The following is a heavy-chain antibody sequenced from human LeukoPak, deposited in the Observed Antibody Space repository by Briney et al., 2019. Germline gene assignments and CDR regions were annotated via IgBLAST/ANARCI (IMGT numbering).Heavy chain of an antibody. J-gene: IGHJ4*02. Sequence: GGSLRLSCAASGFTFSSYAMSWVRQAPGKGLEWVSAISGSGGSTYYADSVKGRFTISRDNSKNTLYLQMNSLRAEDTAVYYCAKKRVVVVAATLFDYWGQGTLVTVSS. V-gene: IGHV3-23*01. CDR1: GFTFSSYA. D-gene: IGHD2-15*01. CDR2: ISGSGGST. CDR3: AKKRVVVVAATLFDY.